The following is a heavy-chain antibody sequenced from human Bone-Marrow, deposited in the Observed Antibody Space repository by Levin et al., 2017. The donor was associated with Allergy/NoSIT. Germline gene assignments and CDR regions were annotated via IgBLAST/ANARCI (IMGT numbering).Heavy chain of an antibody. D-gene: IGHD3-22*01. CDR3: ARVGPYYYDSSGYFDY. Sequence: SETLSLTCAVYGGSFSGYYWSWIRQPPGKGLEWIGEINHSGSTNYNPSLKSRVTISVDTSKNQFSLKLSSVTAADTAVYYCARVGPYYYDSSGYFDYWGQGTLVTVSS. CDR1: GGSFSGYY. J-gene: IGHJ4*02. CDR2: INHSGST. V-gene: IGHV4-34*01.